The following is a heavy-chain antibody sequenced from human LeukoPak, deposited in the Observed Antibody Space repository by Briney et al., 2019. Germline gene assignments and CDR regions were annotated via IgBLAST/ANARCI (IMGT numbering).Heavy chain of an antibody. CDR3: ARVEQLPHYFDGIVI. CDR1: GGSISSYY. V-gene: IGHV4-59*01. D-gene: IGHD6-6*01. J-gene: IGHJ6*02. CDR2: IYYSGST. Sequence: SETPSLTCTVSGGSISSYYWSWVRQPPGKGLEWVGYIYYSGSTNYNPSLKSRVTISVDTSKNQFSLKLSSVTAADTAVYYCARVEQLPHYFDGIVIWGQGNTVTVSS.